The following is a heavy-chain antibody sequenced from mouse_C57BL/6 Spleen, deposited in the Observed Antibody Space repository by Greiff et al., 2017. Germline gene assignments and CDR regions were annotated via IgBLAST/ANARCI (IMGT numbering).Heavy chain of an antibody. V-gene: IGHV1-78*01. CDR2: IYPRDGST. J-gene: IGHJ4*01. D-gene: IGHD1-3*01. Sequence: LEESDAELVKPGASVKISCKVSGYTFTDHTIHWMKQRPEQGLEWIGYIYPRDGSTKYNEKFKGKATLTVDKSSSTAYMQLNSLTSEDYAVYFCAREWFPYYAMDYWGQGTSVTVSS. CDR3: AREWFPYYAMDY. CDR1: GYTFTDHT.